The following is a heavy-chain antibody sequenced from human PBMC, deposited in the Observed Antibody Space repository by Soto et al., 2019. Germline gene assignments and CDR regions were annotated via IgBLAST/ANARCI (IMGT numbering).Heavy chain of an antibody. CDR2: IYWNDDK. CDR3: ARGVATLPVFAFDI. J-gene: IGHJ3*02. D-gene: IGHD6-6*01. CDR1: GTSLSTSGAG. V-gene: IGHV2-5*01. Sequence: QITLKGSGPTLVKPTQTLTLTCSLSGTSLSTSGAGVGWIRQPPGKALEWLALIYWNDDKHYRPSLKSRLSITKDTSKNQAVLTMTNMDPVDTATYYCARGVATLPVFAFDIWGQGTMVTVSS.